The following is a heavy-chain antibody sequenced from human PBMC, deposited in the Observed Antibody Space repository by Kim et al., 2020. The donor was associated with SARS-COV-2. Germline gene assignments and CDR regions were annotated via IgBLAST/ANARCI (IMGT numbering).Heavy chain of an antibody. CDR3: ARGCPRITMLVVVTRNVYDAFDI. Sequence: GGSLRLSCAASGFTFSSYAMHWVRQAPGKGLEWVAVISYGGSNKYYADSVKGRFTISRDNSKNTLYLQMNSLRAEDTAVYYCARGCPRITMLVVVTRNVYDAFDIWGKGTMVTVSS. CDR2: ISYGGSNK. CDR1: GFTFSSYA. D-gene: IGHD3-22*01. V-gene: IGHV3-30-3*01. J-gene: IGHJ3*02.